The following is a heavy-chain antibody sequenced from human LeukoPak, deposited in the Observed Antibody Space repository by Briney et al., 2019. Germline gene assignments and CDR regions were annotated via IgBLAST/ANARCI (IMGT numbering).Heavy chain of an antibody. CDR1: GYTFTGYY. D-gene: IGHD1-1*01. CDR3: ARGPTGTHGTGYDY. Sequence: ASVKVSCKASGYTFTGYYMQWVRPAPGQGLEWMGWINPNSGGTNYAQKFQGRVTMTRDTSISTAYMELSRLRSDDTAVYYCARGPTGTHGTGYDYWGQGTLVSVSS. CDR2: INPNSGGT. J-gene: IGHJ4*02. V-gene: IGHV1-2*02.